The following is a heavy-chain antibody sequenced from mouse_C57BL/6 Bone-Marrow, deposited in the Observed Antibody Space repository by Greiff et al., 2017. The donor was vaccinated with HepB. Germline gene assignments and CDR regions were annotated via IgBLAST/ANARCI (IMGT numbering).Heavy chain of an antibody. CDR3: ATLTVVAPYYAMDY. Sequence: QVHVKQSGPELVKPGASVKISCKASGYAFSSSWMNWVKQRPGKGLEWIGRIYPGDGDTNYNGKFKGKATLTADKSSSTAYMQLSSLTYEDSAVYFCATLTVVAPYYAMDYWGQGTSVTVSS. D-gene: IGHD1-1*01. CDR1: GYAFSSSW. J-gene: IGHJ4*01. CDR2: IYPGDGDT. V-gene: IGHV1-82*01.